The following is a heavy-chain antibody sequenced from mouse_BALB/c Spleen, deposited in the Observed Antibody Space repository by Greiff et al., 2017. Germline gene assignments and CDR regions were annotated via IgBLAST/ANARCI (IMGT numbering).Heavy chain of an antibody. D-gene: IGHD2-12*01. CDR3: ARYPDYNYAMDY. J-gene: IGHJ4*01. CDR2: INPSSGYT. V-gene: IGHV1-4*01. Sequence: QVQLQQSGAELARPGASVKMSCKASGYTFTSYTMHWVKQRPGQGLEWIGYINPSSGYTNYNQKFKDKATLTADKSSSTAYMQLSSLTSEDSAVYYCARYPDYNYAMDYWGQGTSVTVSS. CDR1: GYTFTSYT.